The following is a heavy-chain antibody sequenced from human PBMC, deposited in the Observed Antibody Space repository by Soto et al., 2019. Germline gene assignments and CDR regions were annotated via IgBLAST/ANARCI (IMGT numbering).Heavy chain of an antibody. J-gene: IGHJ6*02. D-gene: IGHD6-6*01. CDR1: GGSISSGGYY. CDR3: ARESIAASQTLDV. Sequence: NPSETLSLTCTVSGGSISSGGYYWSWIRQHPGKGLEWIGYIYYSGSTYYNPSLKSRVTISVDTSKNQFSLKLSSVTAADTAVYYLARESIAASQTLDVWGQGTTVTVYS. CDR2: IYYSGST. V-gene: IGHV4-31*03.